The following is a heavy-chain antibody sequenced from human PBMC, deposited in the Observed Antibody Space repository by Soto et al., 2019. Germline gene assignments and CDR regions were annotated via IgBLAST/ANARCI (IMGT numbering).Heavy chain of an antibody. CDR2: IYWNGGGK. J-gene: IGHJ4*02. CDR3: LKDISPGSLDN. Sequence: EVQLVESGGGLVQPGRSLRLSCVASGFTSNDHAMHWIRQAPGKGLEWVSGIYWNGGGKGYADSVKGRFTISRDNAKNSLYLQMNSLTPDDSALYYCLKDISPGSLDNCGQGALVTVSS. V-gene: IGHV3-9*02. CDR1: GFTSNDHA. D-gene: IGHD3-10*01.